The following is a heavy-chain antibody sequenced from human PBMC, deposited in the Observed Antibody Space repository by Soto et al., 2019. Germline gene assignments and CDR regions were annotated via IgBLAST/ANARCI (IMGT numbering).Heavy chain of an antibody. J-gene: IGHJ4*02. V-gene: IGHV1-69*01. D-gene: IGHD3-16*02. Sequence: QVQLVQSGAEVKKPGSSVKVSCKASGGTFSRFAISWVRQAPGQGLEWVGGIIPVFGTANYAHKFRGRATITADESTTTAHMELSSLRSDDTAVYYCARDWGFRLGELSFFDYWGQGTPVTVSS. CDR3: ARDWGFRLGELSFFDY. CDR1: GGTFSRFA. CDR2: IIPVFGTA.